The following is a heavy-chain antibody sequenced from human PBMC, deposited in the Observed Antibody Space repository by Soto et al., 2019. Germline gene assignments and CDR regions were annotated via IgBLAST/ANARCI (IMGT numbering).Heavy chain of an antibody. CDR1: GGTFSRNA. CDR3: ARGRELDDDDYPDYGMDV. V-gene: IGHV1-69*01. D-gene: IGHD4-17*01. Sequence: QVHLVQSGAEVKKPGSSVKVSCKASGGTFSRNAISWVRLAPGQGLEWMGGTIPMFNIAKNAQKFQGRVTITADESRNKAYMELSSLRSEHTAVYYCARGRELDDDDYPDYGMDVWGQGTTVTVSS. CDR2: TIPMFNIA. J-gene: IGHJ6*02.